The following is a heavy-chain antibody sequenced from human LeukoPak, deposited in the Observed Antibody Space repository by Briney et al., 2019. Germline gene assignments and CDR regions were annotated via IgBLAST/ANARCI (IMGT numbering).Heavy chain of an antibody. CDR2: IYPGDSET. CDR1: GYRFTNYR. Sequence: PGESLKISCKGSGYRFTNYRIGWVRQMPGKGLECMGIIYPGDSETTYSRSFQGQVTISADKSINTAYLQWSTLKASDTAMYYCARLDEGFYYDGTGYNFWGQGTLVTVST. J-gene: IGHJ4*02. CDR3: ARLDEGFYYDGTGYNF. D-gene: IGHD3-22*01. V-gene: IGHV5-51*01.